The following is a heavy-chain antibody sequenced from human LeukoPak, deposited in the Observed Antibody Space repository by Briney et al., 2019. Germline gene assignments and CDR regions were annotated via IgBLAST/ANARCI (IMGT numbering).Heavy chain of an antibody. CDR1: GGSISSYY. CDR2: IYYSGST. CDR3: AMTSTIFGGHYYYGMDV. D-gene: IGHD3-3*01. J-gene: IGHJ6*02. Sequence: PSETLSLTCTVSGGSISSYYWSWIRQPLGKGLEWIGYIYYSGSTNYNPSLKSRVTISVDTSKNQFSLKLSSVTAADTAVYYCAMTSTIFGGHYYYGMDVWGQGTTVTVSS. V-gene: IGHV4-59*01.